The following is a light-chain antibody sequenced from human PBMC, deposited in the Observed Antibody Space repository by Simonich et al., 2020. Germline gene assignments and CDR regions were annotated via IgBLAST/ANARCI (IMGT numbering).Light chain of an antibody. V-gene: IGLV2-14*01. CDR2: DGS. CDR3: SSYTSSSTWV. Sequence: QSALTQPASVSGSPGQSITISCTGTSSDVGGYNYVSWYQQHPGKAPKIIISDGSMRPSGVSNRFSGSKSGNTASLTISGLQAEDEADYYCSSYTSSSTWVFGGGTKLTVL. J-gene: IGLJ3*02. CDR1: SSDVGGYNY.